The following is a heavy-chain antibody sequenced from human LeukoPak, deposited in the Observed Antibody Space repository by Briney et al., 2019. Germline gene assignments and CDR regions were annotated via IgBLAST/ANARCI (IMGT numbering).Heavy chain of an antibody. D-gene: IGHD3-10*01. J-gene: IGHJ4*02. V-gene: IGHV5-10-1*01. CDR2: IDPSDSYT. CDR1: GYSFTSYW. Sequence: RGESLQISCKGSGYSFTSYWISWVRQMPGKGLEWMGRIDPSDSYTNYSPSFQGHVTISADKSISTAYLQWSSLKASDTAMYYCARHAITMVRGVITIDYWGQGTLVTVSS. CDR3: ARHAITMVRGVITIDY.